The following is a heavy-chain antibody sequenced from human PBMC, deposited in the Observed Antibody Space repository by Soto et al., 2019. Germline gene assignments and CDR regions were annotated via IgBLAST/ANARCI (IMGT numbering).Heavy chain of an antibody. CDR1: GGSFSGYY. Sequence: ETLSLTCAVYGGSFSGYYWSWIRQPPGKGLEWVSGISPTGAFTFYADSMKGRFTISRDNSGNTLFLQMSSLTAADTAFYYCAKSPYRDLPYYFDYWGQAPLVTVSS. D-gene: IGHD3-16*02. J-gene: IGHJ4*02. V-gene: IGHV3-23*01. CDR2: ISPTGAFT. CDR3: AKSPYRDLPYYFDY.